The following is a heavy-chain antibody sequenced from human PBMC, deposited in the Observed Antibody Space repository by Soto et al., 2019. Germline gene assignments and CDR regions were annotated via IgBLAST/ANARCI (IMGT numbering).Heavy chain of an antibody. J-gene: IGHJ6*02. CDR2: INHSGST. D-gene: IGHD3-3*01. V-gene: IGHV4-34*01. Sequence: PSETLSLTGAAYGGSFSGYYWSWIRQPPGKGLEWIGEINHSGSTNYNPSLKSRVTISVDTSKNQFSLKLSSVTAADTAVYYCVRSQREFWCGYYYYYGMDDWGQGTTVTVSS. CDR1: GGSFSGYY. CDR3: VRSQREFWCGYYYYYGMDD.